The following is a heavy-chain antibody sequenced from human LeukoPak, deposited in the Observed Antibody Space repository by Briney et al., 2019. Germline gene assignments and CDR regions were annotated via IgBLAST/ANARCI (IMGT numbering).Heavy chain of an antibody. CDR3: AKDRVGSSWYYFDF. V-gene: IGHV3-9*01. J-gene: IGHJ4*02. D-gene: IGHD6-13*01. CDR2: ITWNSGSI. CDR1: GFTFDDYA. Sequence: PGGSLRLSCAASGFTFDDYAMHWVRQAPGKGLEWVSGITWNSGSIGYADSVKGRFTISRDNAKNSLYLQMNSLRAEDTALYYCAKDRVGSSWYYFDFWGQGTLVTVSS.